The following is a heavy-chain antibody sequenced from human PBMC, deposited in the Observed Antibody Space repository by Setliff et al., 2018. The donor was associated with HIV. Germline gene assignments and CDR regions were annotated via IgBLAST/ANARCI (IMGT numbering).Heavy chain of an antibody. CDR1: GGSISSYY. J-gene: IGHJ4*02. D-gene: IGHD5-12*01. CDR3: ASYRKAERWLQLGGNFDY. V-gene: IGHV4-4*09. CDR2: IYTSGSV. Sequence: LSLTCTVSGGSISSYYWSWIRQPPGKGLEWIGYIYTSGSVNYNPSLNSRVTISVDTSKNQFSLKLSSVTAADTAVYYCASYRKAERWLQLGGNFDYWGQGTLVTVSS.